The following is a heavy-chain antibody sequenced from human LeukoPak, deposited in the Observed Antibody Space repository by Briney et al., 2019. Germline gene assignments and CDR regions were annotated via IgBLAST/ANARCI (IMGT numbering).Heavy chain of an antibody. Sequence: PSQTLSLTRTVSGGSISSYYWSWIRQPAGKGLEWIGRIYTSGSTNYNPSLKSRVTMSVDTSKNQFSLKLSSVTAADTAVYYCAREMDFWSGYWGYFDYWGQGTLVTVSS. D-gene: IGHD3-3*01. J-gene: IGHJ4*02. CDR2: IYTSGST. CDR3: AREMDFWSGYWGYFDY. V-gene: IGHV4-4*07. CDR1: GGSISSYY.